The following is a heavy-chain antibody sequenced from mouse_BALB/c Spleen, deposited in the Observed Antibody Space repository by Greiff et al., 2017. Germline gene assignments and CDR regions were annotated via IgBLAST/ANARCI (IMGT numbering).Heavy chain of an antibody. CDR3: TREMVTTCYYAMDY. J-gene: IGHJ4*01. D-gene: IGHD2-1*01. CDR1: GYTFTSYY. CDR2: INPSNGGT. V-gene: IGHV1S81*02. Sequence: QVQLKESGAELVKPGASVKLSCKASGYTFTSYYMYWVKQRPGQGLEWIGEINPSNGGTNFNEKFKSKATLTVDKSSSTAYMQLSSLTSEDSAVYYCTREMVTTCYYAMDYWGQGTSVTVSS.